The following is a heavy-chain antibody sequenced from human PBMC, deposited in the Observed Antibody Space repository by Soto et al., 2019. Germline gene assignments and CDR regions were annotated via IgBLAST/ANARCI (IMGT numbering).Heavy chain of an antibody. D-gene: IGHD2-15*01. V-gene: IGHV4-39*01. CDR2: IYYSGST. CDR3: ARHLRRGYCSGGSCPDFDY. Sequence: SETLSLTCTVSGGSISSSSYYWGWIRQPPGKGLEWIGSIYYSGSTYYNPSLKSRVTISVDTSKNQFSLKLSSVTAADTAVYYCARHLRRGYCSGGSCPDFDYWGQGTMVTVSS. CDR1: GGSISSSSYY. J-gene: IGHJ4*02.